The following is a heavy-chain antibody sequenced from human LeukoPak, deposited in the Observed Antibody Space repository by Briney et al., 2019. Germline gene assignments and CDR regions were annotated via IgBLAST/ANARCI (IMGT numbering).Heavy chain of an antibody. CDR3: ASSGSGIAVAATKSDYFDY. D-gene: IGHD6-19*01. CDR1: GYTFTGYY. CDR2: INPNSGGT. Sequence: ASVKVFCKASGYTFTGYYMHWVRQAPGQGLEWMGWINPNSGGTNYAQKFQGRVTMTRDTSISTAYMELSRLRSDDTAVYYCASSGSGIAVAATKSDYFDYWGQGTLVTVSS. V-gene: IGHV1-2*02. J-gene: IGHJ4*02.